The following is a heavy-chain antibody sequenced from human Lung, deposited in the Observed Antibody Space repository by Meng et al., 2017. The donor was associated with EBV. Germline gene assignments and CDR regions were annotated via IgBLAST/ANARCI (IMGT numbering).Heavy chain of an antibody. Sequence: QDQVGQYGSEEEKPEASVNVSCKGSAYTVTSYGINGLLQAPGQGIEWMGRISVYNGNTNYEKQLQGRVNMTTDTSTSKDYMELRSLRSDDTAVYYCGASSSSWYQNWFDPWGQGTLVTVSS. CDR1: AYTVTSYG. CDR3: GASSSSWYQNWFDP. D-gene: IGHD6-13*01. J-gene: IGHJ5*02. CDR2: ISVYNGNT. V-gene: IGHV1-18*01.